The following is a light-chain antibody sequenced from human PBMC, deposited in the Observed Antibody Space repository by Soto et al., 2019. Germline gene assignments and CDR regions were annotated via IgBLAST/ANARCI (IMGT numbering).Light chain of an antibody. CDR2: GAS. J-gene: IGKJ2*03. CDR3: QHYNNWPPYS. V-gene: IGKV3D-15*01. CDR1: RDVSTN. Sequence: ETVMTQFPDTLSVSPGESATLSCRASRDVSTNLAWFQQKPGQTPRLVLYGASKRATGIPARFSGSGSGTHFTPTISSLQSEDFGVYYCQHYNNWPPYSFGQGTKVDIK.